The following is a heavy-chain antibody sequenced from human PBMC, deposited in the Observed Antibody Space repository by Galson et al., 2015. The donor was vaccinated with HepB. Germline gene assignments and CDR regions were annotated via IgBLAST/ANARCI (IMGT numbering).Heavy chain of an antibody. Sequence: TLSLTCAVSGGSISSGGYSWSWIRQPPGKGLEWIGYIYHSGSTYYNPSLKSRVTISVDRSKNQFSLKLSSVTAADTAVYYCARGGALDYYGSGSFWFDPWGQGTLVTVSS. CDR2: IYHSGST. CDR1: GGSISSGGYS. D-gene: IGHD3-10*01. J-gene: IGHJ5*02. V-gene: IGHV4-30-2*01. CDR3: ARGGALDYYGSGSFWFDP.